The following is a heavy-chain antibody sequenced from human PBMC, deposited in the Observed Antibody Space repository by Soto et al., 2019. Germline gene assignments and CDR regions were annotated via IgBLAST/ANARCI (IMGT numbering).Heavy chain of an antibody. D-gene: IGHD3-22*01. CDR3: ATPYYYDSSGHPNYGMDV. CDR2: INPNSGGT. V-gene: IGHV1-2*04. CDR1: GYTFTGYY. Sequence: ASVKVSCKASGYTFTGYYMHWVRQAPGQGLEWMGWINPNSGGTNYAQKFQGWVTMTRDTSISTAYMELSRLRSDGTAVYYCATPYYYDSSGHPNYGMDVWGQGTTVTVSS. J-gene: IGHJ6*02.